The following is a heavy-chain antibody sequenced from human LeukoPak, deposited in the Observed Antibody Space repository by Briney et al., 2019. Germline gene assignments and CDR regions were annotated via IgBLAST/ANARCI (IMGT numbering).Heavy chain of an antibody. CDR1: GFTFSSYS. D-gene: IGHD3-16*01. Sequence: NAGGSLRLSCAASGFTFSSYSMNWVRQAPGKGLEGVSSISSSSSYIYYEDSVKGRFTISRDNAKNSLYLQMNSLRAEDTAVYYCASYVGDRGYFDYWGQGTLVTVSS. CDR2: ISSSSSYI. J-gene: IGHJ4*02. CDR3: ASYVGDRGYFDY. V-gene: IGHV3-21*01.